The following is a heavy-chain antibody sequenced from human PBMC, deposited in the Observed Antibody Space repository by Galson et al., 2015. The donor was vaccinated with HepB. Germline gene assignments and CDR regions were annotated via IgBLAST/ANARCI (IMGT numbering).Heavy chain of an antibody. V-gene: IGHV3-33*01. Sequence: SLRLSCAASGFTFSSYGMHWVRQAPGKGLEWVAVIWYDGSNKYYADSVKGRFTISRDNSKNTLYLQMNSLRAEDTAVYYCARERWTPDYGDYFLPNAFDIWGQGTMVTVSS. D-gene: IGHD4-17*01. CDR2: IWYDGSNK. CDR3: ARERWTPDYGDYFLPNAFDI. CDR1: GFTFSSYG. J-gene: IGHJ3*02.